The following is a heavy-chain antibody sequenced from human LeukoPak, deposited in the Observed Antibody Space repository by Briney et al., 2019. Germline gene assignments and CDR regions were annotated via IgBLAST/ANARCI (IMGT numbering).Heavy chain of an antibody. CDR2: IYDNWTT. V-gene: IGHV4-59*08. J-gene: IGHJ4*02. D-gene: IGHD3-3*01. CDR1: GGSISSYY. CDR3: ARQAYWGGYFTIDY. Sequence: SDTLSLTCTVSGGSISSYYWSWIRQPPGKELDWIGYIYDNWTTNYNPSLKSRVTMSVDTSKNQFSLKLSSVTAADTAVYYCARQAYWGGYFTIDYWGQGTLVTVSS.